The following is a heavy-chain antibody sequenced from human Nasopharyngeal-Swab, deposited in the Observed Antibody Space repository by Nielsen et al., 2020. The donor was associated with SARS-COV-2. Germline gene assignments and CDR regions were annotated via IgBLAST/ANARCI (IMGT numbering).Heavy chain of an antibody. CDR2: IFYSGST. V-gene: IGHV4-61*01. CDR3: TRGDYYARVDY. CDR1: GGSIYISSHY. D-gene: IGHD1-26*01. Sequence: SETLSLTCTVSGGSIYISSHYWSWIRQPPGKGLEWIGYIFYSGSTTYNPSLRSRVTMSVDTSKNQFSLKLSSVTAADTAVYYCTRGDYYARVDYWGQGTLVRVSS. J-gene: IGHJ4*02.